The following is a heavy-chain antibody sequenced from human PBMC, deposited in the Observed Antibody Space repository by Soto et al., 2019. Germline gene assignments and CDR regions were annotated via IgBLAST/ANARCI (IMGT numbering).Heavy chain of an antibody. D-gene: IGHD3-10*01. Sequence: QVQLAESGGGVVQPGRSLRLSCAASGFIFSSYGMHWIRQAPGKGLEWVAVISYDGSSEVYADSVKGRFTISRDKSKSTVYLQMNSLRAEDTAVYFCAKDHGGELLRFDYWGQGTLVTVSS. J-gene: IGHJ4*02. CDR2: ISYDGSSE. V-gene: IGHV3-30*18. CDR1: GFIFSSYG. CDR3: AKDHGGELLRFDY.